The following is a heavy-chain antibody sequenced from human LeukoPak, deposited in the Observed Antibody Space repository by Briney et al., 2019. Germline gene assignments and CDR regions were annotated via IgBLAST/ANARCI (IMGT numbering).Heavy chain of an antibody. CDR1: GYIFTSYF. Sequence: GASVKVSCKASGYIFTSYFMHWVRQAPGQGLEWMGLINPSGGSTRYAQKFQGRVTMTRDMSTSTVYMELSSLRSEDTAVYYCARDRVHYYDSSGPDAFDIWGQGTMVTVSS. CDR3: ARDRVHYYDSSGPDAFDI. V-gene: IGHV1-46*01. CDR2: INPSGGST. D-gene: IGHD3-22*01. J-gene: IGHJ3*02.